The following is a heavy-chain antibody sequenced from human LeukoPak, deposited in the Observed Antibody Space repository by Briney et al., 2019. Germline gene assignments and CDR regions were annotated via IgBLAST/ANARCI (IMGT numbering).Heavy chain of an antibody. V-gene: IGHV4-34*01. J-gene: IGHJ6*03. D-gene: IGHD2-2*01. CDR1: GGSFSGYH. CDR3: ARVPPMRVVVPAAKNYYYYYMDV. CDR2: INHSGST. Sequence: SETLSLTCAVYGGSFSGYHWSWIRQPPGKGLEWIGEINHSGSTNYNPSLKSRVTISVDTSKNQFSLKLSSVTAADTAVYYCARVPPMRVVVPAAKNYYYYYMDVWGKGTTVTVSS.